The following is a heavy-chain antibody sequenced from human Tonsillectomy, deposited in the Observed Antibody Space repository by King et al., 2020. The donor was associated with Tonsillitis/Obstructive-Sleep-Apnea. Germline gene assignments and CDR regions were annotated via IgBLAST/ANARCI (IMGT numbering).Heavy chain of an antibody. CDR1: GFTFSSYA. CDR2: ISSNGGST. V-gene: IGHV3-64D*06. J-gene: IGHJ4*02. Sequence: VQLVESGGGLVQPGGSLRLSCSASGFTFSSYAMHWVRQAPEKGLEYVSAISSNGGSTYYADSVKGRFTISRDNSKNTLYLQMSSLRAEDTAVYYCVKDWGPYCSSTSCHDYWGQGTLVTVSS. CDR3: VKDWGPYCSSTSCHDY. D-gene: IGHD2-2*01.